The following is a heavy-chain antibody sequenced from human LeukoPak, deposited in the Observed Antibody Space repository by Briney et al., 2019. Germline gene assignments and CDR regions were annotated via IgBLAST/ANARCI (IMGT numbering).Heavy chain of an antibody. CDR2: IYSSGST. CDR3: ARDGSEGYGSGLFMWFDP. Sequence: SETLSLTCNVSGGSISGHYWNWIRQAPGKGLEWIGYIYSSGSTNYNPSLKSRVTISVDTSKNQFSLKLSSVTAADTAVYYCARDGSEGYGSGLFMWFDPWGQGTLATVSS. V-gene: IGHV4-59*11. CDR1: GGSISGHY. J-gene: IGHJ5*02. D-gene: IGHD6-19*01.